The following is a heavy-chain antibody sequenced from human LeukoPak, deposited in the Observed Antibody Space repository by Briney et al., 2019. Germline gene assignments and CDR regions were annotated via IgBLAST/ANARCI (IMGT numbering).Heavy chain of an antibody. CDR2: ISSYSSSI. CDR3: ARGSPFGELYFDY. Sequence: GGSLSLSCAASGFTFSSYSMNWVRQAPGKGLEGVSSISSYSSSIYYADSLKGRFTISRDNANNSLYLEMNSLRVEDTAVYYCARGSPFGELYFDYWGQGTLVTVSS. V-gene: IGHV3-21*01. D-gene: IGHD3-10*01. J-gene: IGHJ4*02. CDR1: GFTFSSYS.